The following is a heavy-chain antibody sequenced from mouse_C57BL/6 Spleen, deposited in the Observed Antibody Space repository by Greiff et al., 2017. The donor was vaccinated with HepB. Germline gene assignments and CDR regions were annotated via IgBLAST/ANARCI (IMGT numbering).Heavy chain of an antibody. CDR1: GFTFSDYG. J-gene: IGHJ4*01. D-gene: IGHD1-2*01. V-gene: IGHV5-17*01. Sequence: EVQLVESGGGLVKPGGSLKLSCAASGFTFSDYGMHWVRQAPEKGLEWVAYISSGSSTISYADTVKGRFTISRDNAKNTLFLQMTSLRSEDTAMYYCATHYYGHAMYYWGQGTSVTVSS. CDR3: ATHYYGHAMYY. CDR2: ISSGSSTI.